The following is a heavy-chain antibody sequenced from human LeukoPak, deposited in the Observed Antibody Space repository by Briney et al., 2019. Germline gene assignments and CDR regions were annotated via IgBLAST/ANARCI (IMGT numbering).Heavy chain of an antibody. CDR2: INHSGST. CDR3: ARSAGYCSSTSCLYNWFDP. CDR1: GGSFSGYY. Sequence: PSETLSLTCAVYGGSFSGYYWSWIRQPPGKGLEWIGEINHSGSTNYNPSLKSRVTISVDTSKNLFSLKLSSVTAADTAVYYCARSAGYCSSTSCLYNWFDPWGQGTLVTVSS. J-gene: IGHJ5*02. V-gene: IGHV4-34*01. D-gene: IGHD2-2*01.